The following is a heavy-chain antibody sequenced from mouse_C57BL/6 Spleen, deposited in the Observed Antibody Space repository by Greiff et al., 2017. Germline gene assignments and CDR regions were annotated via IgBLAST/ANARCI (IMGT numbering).Heavy chain of an antibody. J-gene: IGHJ3*01. Sequence: EVKLQESGPGLVKPSQSLSLTCSVTGYSITSGYYWNWIRQFPGNKLEWMGYISYDGSNNYNPSLKNRISITRDTSKNQFFLKLNSVTTEDTATYYCAREYDPAWFAYWGQGTLVTVSA. CDR1: GYSITSGYY. CDR3: AREYDPAWFAY. CDR2: ISYDGSN. V-gene: IGHV3-6*01. D-gene: IGHD2-3*01.